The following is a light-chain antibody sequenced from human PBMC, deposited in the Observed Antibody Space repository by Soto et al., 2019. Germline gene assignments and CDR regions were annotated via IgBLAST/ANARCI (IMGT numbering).Light chain of an antibody. J-gene: IGLJ1*01. CDR1: SSNIGNNY. CDR2: ENN. Sequence: QSVLTQPPSVSAAPGQKVTISCSGSSSNIGNNYLSWYQQLPGTAPKLLIFENNKRPSGIPVRFSASKSGTSTTLAITGLQTGDADDYYCGTWDNSLSIPYVFGPGTKLTVL. CDR3: GTWDNSLSIPYV. V-gene: IGLV1-51*02.